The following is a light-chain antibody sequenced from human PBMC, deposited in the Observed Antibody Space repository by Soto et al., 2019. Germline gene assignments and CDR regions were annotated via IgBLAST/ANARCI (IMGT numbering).Light chain of an antibody. Sequence: EIVLTQSPGTMSLSPGERATLSCRASQSVSSSYLAWYQQKPGQAPRLLIYGASSRATGIPDRFSGSGSGTDFTLTISRLEPEDFAVYYCQQYGSSPQFGQGTRREIK. CDR2: GAS. J-gene: IGKJ5*01. CDR1: QSVSSSY. V-gene: IGKV3-20*01. CDR3: QQYGSSPQ.